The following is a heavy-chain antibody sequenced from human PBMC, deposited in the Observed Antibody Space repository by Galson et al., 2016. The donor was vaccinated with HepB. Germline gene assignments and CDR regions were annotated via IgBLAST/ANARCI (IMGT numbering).Heavy chain of an antibody. CDR2: ISRSSDYI. V-gene: IGHV3-21*01. Sequence: LRLSCAASGFTLSSYSMSWVRQTPGRGLEWVSSISRSSDYIYYGDSVKGRFTISRDNAKNSLYLQMHSLGVEDTAVYYCAIGTTFRTTPGWFDPWGQGTLVTVSS. CDR3: AIGTTFRTTPGWFDP. J-gene: IGHJ5*02. CDR1: GFTLSSYS. D-gene: IGHD4-11*01.